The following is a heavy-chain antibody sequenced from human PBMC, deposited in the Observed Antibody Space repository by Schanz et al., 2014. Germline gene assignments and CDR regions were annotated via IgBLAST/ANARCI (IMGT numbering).Heavy chain of an antibody. J-gene: IGHJ2*01. D-gene: IGHD1-26*01. CDR1: GFTFSDYW. CDR2: ISSRSSHI. V-gene: IGHV3-21*04. CDR3: ARNRGSGGQNWYFDL. Sequence: EAHLVESGGGLVKPGGSLTLSCTASGFTFSDYWMSWVRQAPGKGLEWVSSISSRSSHIYYADSVKGRFTISRDNTKNSLFLQLNSLRADDTAVYYCARNRGSGGQNWYFDLWGRGTLVTVSS.